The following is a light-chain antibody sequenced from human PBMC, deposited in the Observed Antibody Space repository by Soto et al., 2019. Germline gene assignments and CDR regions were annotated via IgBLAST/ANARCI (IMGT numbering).Light chain of an antibody. CDR1: SSDVGNYKY. CDR2: EVS. Sequence: QSVLTQPASVSGSPGQSITISCTGTSSDVGNYKYVSWYQQHPGKAPKLMIYEVSNRPSGVSNRFSGSKPGNTASLTISGLQAEDETDYYCFSYTSSGTYVFGPGTKVIV. J-gene: IGLJ1*01. V-gene: IGLV2-14*01. CDR3: FSYTSSGTYV.